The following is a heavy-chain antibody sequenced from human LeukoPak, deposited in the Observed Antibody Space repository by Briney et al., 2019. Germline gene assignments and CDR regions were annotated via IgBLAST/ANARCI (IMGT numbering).Heavy chain of an antibody. Sequence: GGSLRLSCAASGFTFSSYEMNWVRQAPGKGLEWVSYISSSGSTIYYADSVKGRFTISRDNAKNSLYPQMNSLRAEDTAVYYCARDHPSLYFDYWGQGTLVTVSS. CDR3: ARDHPSLYFDY. CDR2: ISSSGSTI. J-gene: IGHJ4*02. CDR1: GFTFSSYE. V-gene: IGHV3-48*03.